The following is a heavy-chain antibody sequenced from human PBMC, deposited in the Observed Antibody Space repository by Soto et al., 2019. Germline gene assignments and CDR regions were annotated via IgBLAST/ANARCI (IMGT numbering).Heavy chain of an antibody. CDR1: GGSVSSGSYY. CDR2: IYYSGST. J-gene: IGHJ4*02. V-gene: IGHV4-61*01. CDR3: AREVSVATAMTDY. D-gene: IGHD5-18*01. Sequence: SETLSLTCTVSGGSVSSGSYYWSWIRQPPGKGLEWIGYIYYSGSTNYNPSLKSRVTISVDTSKNQFSLKLSPVTAADTALYYCAREVSVATAMTDYWGQGTLVTVS.